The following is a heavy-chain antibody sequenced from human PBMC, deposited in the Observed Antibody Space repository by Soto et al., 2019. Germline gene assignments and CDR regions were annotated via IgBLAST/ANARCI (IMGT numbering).Heavy chain of an antibody. D-gene: IGHD3-10*01. CDR3: AKDRVSVYYGSGRDGAFDI. Sequence: GGSLRLSCAASGFTFSSYAMSWVRQAPGKGLEWVSAISGSGGSTYYADSVKGRFTISRDNSKNTLYLQMNSLRAEDTAVYYCAKDRVSVYYGSGRDGAFDIWGQGTMVTVSS. CDR2: ISGSGGST. J-gene: IGHJ3*02. V-gene: IGHV3-23*01. CDR1: GFTFSSYA.